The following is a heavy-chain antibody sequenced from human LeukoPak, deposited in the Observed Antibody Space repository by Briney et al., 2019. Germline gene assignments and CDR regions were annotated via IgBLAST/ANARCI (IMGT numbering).Heavy chain of an antibody. CDR3: AASTYGSGAYVGFDS. D-gene: IGHD3-10*01. J-gene: IGHJ4*02. CDR1: GYTFANYW. V-gene: IGHV5-51*01. CDR2: MYPGDSDT. Sequence: GESLKISCRATGYTFANYWIGWVRQMPGKGLEWMGIMYPGDSDTRYSPSFQGQVILSADKSISTAHLQWSSLRASDTAMYYCAASTYGSGAYVGFDSWGQGTLVTVSS.